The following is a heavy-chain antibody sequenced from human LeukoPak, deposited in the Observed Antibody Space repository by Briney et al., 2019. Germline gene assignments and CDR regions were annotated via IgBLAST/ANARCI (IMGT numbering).Heavy chain of an antibody. V-gene: IGHV1-69*13. Sequence: SVKVSCKASGGTFSSYAISWVRQAPGQGLEWMGGIIPIFGTANYAQKFQGRVTITADESTSTAYMELSSLRSEDTAVHYCARGTSLLSIVVVPVAPFDAFDIWGQGTMVTVSS. CDR2: IIPIFGTA. CDR1: GGTFSSYA. CDR3: ARGTSLLSIVVVPVAPFDAFDI. J-gene: IGHJ3*02. D-gene: IGHD2-2*01.